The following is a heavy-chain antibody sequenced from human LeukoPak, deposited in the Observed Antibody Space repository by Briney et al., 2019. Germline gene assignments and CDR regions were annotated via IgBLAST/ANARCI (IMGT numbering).Heavy chain of an antibody. Sequence: SETLSLTCTVSGGSFSTYYWSWIRQPPGKGLEWIGYIYYSGSTDYNPSLKSRVTMSLDTSKNQFSLNLNSVTAADTAVYYCARAVITFGAAVAKGFDCWGQGTLVAVSS. J-gene: IGHJ4*02. CDR3: ARAVITFGAAVAKGFDC. V-gene: IGHV4-59*01. D-gene: IGHD3-16*01. CDR2: IYYSGST. CDR1: GGSFSTYY.